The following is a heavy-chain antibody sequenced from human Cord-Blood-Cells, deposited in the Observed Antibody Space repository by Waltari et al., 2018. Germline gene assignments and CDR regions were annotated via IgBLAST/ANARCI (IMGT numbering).Heavy chain of an antibody. J-gene: IGHJ4*02. CDR1: GYTFTGYY. Sequence: QVQLVQSGAEVKKPGASVKVSCKASGYTFTGYYMHWVRQAPGQGLEWMGWINPNMGGTNYAQKFQGWVTMTRDTSISTAYMELSRLRSDDTAVYYCARDGGIAAAGSQIYYFDYWGQGTLVTVSS. CDR2: INPNMGGT. V-gene: IGHV1-2*04. CDR3: ARDGGIAAAGSQIYYFDY. D-gene: IGHD6-13*01.